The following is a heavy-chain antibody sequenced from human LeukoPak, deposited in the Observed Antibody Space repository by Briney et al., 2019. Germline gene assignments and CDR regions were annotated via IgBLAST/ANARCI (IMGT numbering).Heavy chain of an antibody. D-gene: IGHD2-2*01. CDR3: TSRAERDIVVVPAA. Sequence: GGSLRLSCTASGFTFGDYAMSWVRQAPGKGLEWVGFIRSKAYGGTTEYAASVEGRFTISRDDSKSIAYLQMNSLKTEDTAVYYCTSRAERDIVVVPAAWGQGTLVTVSS. V-gene: IGHV3-49*04. J-gene: IGHJ5*02. CDR2: IRSKAYGGTT. CDR1: GFTFGDYA.